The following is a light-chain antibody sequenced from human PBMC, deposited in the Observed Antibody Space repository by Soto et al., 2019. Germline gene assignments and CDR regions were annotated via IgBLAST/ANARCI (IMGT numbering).Light chain of an antibody. CDR1: SSDHGSYNL. V-gene: IGLV2-23*02. CDR3: CSYAGTSTPSV. J-gene: IGLJ1*01. Sequence: QSALTQPASVSGSPGQSITISCTGTSSDHGSYNLVSWYQHHPGKAPKLMIYGVSKRPSGVSNRFSASKSGNTASLTISGLQAEDEADHYCCSYAGTSTPSVFGTGTKLTVL. CDR2: GVS.